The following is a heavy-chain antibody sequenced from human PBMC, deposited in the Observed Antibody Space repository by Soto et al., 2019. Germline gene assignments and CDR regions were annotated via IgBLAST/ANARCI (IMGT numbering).Heavy chain of an antibody. CDR3: VRDSHGDY. CDR2: IDHDGPT. J-gene: IGHJ4*02. CDR1: GFTFRNYW. V-gene: IGHV3-74*01. Sequence: EVQLVESGGGLVQPGGSLRLSCAGSGFTFRNYWMHWVRQAPGKGLEWVSRIDHDGPTDYADSVRGRFTISRDNAENTLYRQMNSLRPEDTAVYYCVRDSHGDYWGQGTRVTVSS.